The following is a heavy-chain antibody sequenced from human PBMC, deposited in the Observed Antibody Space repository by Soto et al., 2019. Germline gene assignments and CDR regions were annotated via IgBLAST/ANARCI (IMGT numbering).Heavy chain of an antibody. J-gene: IGHJ4*02. V-gene: IGHV1-18*01. D-gene: IGHD1-1*01. Sequence: QVHLVQSGAGVKKPGASVKVSCKASGYTFTSYGITWVRQAPGQGLEWMGWISAHNGNTDYAQKLQGRVIVTRDTSTSTASMELRSLRSDDTAVYYCARGRYGDYWGQGALVTVSS. CDR3: ARGRYGDY. CDR1: GYTFTSYG. CDR2: ISAHNGNT.